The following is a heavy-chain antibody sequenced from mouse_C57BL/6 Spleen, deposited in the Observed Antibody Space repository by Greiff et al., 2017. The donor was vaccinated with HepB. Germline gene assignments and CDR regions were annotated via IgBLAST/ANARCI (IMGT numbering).Heavy chain of an antibody. D-gene: IGHD2-3*01. J-gene: IGHJ1*03. Sequence: EVHLVESEGGLVQPGSSMKLSCTASGYTFSDYYMAWVSQVPEKGLEWVAKINNDGSSTNYIDYLKSRFIISRDNAKNILYLHMSRLKSEDAATYYIARLYDGYYVGYFDVWGTGTTVTVAS. CDR3: ARLYDGYYVGYFDV. V-gene: IGHV5-16*01. CDR1: GYTFSDYY. CDR2: INNDGSST.